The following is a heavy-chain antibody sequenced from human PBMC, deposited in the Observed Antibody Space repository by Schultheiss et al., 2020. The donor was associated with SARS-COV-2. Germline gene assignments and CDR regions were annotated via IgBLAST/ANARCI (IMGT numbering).Heavy chain of an antibody. CDR3: ARALVPAAQNWFDP. J-gene: IGHJ5*02. CDR1: GGSFSGYY. CDR2: INHSGST. D-gene: IGHD2-2*01. V-gene: IGHV4-34*01. Sequence: SQTLSLTCAVYGGSFSGYYWSWIRQPPGKGLEWIGEINHSGSTNYNPSLKSRVTISVDTSKNQFSLKLSSVTAADTAVYYCARALVPAAQNWFDPWGQGTLVTVSS.